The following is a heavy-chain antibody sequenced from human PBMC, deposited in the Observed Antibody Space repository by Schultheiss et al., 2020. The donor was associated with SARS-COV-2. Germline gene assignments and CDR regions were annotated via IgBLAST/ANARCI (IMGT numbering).Heavy chain of an antibody. J-gene: IGHJ4*02. CDR2: IYHSGST. D-gene: IGHD6-13*01. V-gene: IGHV4-61*08. Sequence: GSLRLSCTVSGGSISSGGYYWSWIRQPPGKGLEWIGYIYHSGSTNYNPSLKSRVTISVDTSKNQFSLKLSSVTAADTAVYYCARIAAAGTGAIDYWGQGTLVTVSS. CDR3: ARIAAAGTGAIDY. CDR1: GGSISSGGYY.